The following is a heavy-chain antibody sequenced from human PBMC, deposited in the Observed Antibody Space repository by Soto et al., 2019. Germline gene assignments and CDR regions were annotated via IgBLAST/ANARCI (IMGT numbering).Heavy chain of an antibody. CDR3: ARENVVVVAANPRDYYYGMDV. Sequence: SETLSLTCAVYCGSFSGYYWSWIRQPPGKGLEWIGEINHSGSTNYNPSLKSRVTISVDTSKNQFSLKLSSVTAADTAVYYCARENVVVVAANPRDYYYGMDVWGQGTTVTVS. CDR2: INHSGST. V-gene: IGHV4-34*01. D-gene: IGHD2-15*01. CDR1: CGSFSGYY. J-gene: IGHJ6*02.